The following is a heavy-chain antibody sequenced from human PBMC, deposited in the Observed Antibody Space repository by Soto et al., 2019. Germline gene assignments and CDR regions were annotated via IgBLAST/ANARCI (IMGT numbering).Heavy chain of an antibody. D-gene: IGHD6-19*01. Sequence: GASVKVSCKASGGTFSSYAISWVRQAPGQGLEWMGGIIPIFGTANYAQKFQGRVTITADESTSTAYMELSSLRAEDTAVYYCANSDSIAVARYYYYCMDVWGQGTTVTVSS. CDR3: ANSDSIAVARYYYYCMDV. CDR1: GGTFSSYA. V-gene: IGHV1-69*13. CDR2: IIPIFGTA. J-gene: IGHJ6*02.